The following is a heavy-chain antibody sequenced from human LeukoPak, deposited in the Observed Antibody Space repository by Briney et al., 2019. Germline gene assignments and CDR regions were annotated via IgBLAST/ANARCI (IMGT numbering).Heavy chain of an antibody. V-gene: IGHV3-48*03. CDR2: ISSSGSTI. CDR1: GFTFSSYE. Sequence: GGSLRLSCAASGFTFSSYEMNWVRQAPGKGLEWVSYISSSGSTIYYADSVKGRFTISRDNAKNSLYPQMNSLRAEDTAVYYCARGYGSGSHDYYYYYMDVWGKGTTVTVSS. D-gene: IGHD3-10*01. CDR3: ARGYGSGSHDYYYYYMDV. J-gene: IGHJ6*03.